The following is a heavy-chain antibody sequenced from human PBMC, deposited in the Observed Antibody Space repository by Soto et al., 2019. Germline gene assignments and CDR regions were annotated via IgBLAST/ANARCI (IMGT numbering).Heavy chain of an antibody. Sequence: VQLVESGGGVVQPGRSLRLSCAASGFTFSSFEMNWVRQAPGKGLEWVSYISTSGSTIYYADSVKGRFTISRDNAKNSLYLQMNSLRAEDTAVYYCARDRFTLVVAATLGDAFDIWGQGTMVTVSS. V-gene: IGHV3-48*03. CDR2: ISTSGSTI. CDR3: ARDRFTLVVAATLGDAFDI. D-gene: IGHD2-15*01. CDR1: GFTFSSFE. J-gene: IGHJ3*02.